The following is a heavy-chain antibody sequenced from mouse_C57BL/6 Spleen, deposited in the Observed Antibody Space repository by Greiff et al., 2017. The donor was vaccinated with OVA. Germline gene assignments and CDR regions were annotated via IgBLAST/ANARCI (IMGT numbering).Heavy chain of an antibody. CDR3: ARHDWFDY. V-gene: IGHV1-53*01. CDR1: GYTFTSYW. J-gene: IGHJ2*01. D-gene: IGHD2-12*01. Sequence: VQLQQPGTELVKPGDSVKLSCKASGYTFTSYWLHWVKQRPGQGLEWIGIINPSNGGTNYNEKFKSKATLTVDKSSSTTYIQLSSLTSEDSAVYYGARHDWFDYWGQGTTLTVSS. CDR2: INPSNGGT.